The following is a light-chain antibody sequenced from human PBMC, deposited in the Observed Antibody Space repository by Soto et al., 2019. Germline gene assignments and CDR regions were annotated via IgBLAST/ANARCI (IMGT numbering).Light chain of an antibody. Sequence: DIQMTQSPSSLSASVGDRVTITCRASQSIGTYLSWYQQKPGKAPRLLIYAASSLQSGVPSRFGGSGSGTDFTLTISSLRPEDFATYYCQQSYGNPRVTFGPGTKVDIK. CDR3: QQSYGNPRVT. J-gene: IGKJ3*01. CDR1: QSIGTY. CDR2: AAS. V-gene: IGKV1-39*01.